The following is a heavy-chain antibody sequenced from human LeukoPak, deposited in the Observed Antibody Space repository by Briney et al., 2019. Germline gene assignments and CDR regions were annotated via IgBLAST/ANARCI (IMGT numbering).Heavy chain of an antibody. V-gene: IGHV1-18*01. Sequence: ASVKVSCKASGYTFTSYGISWVRQAPGQGLEWMGWISAYNGNTNYAQNLQGRVTMTTDTSTSTAYMELRSLRSGDTAVYYCARAEVWGSHYWFDPWGQGTLVTVSS. CDR2: ISAYNGNT. J-gene: IGHJ5*02. CDR1: GYTFTSYG. D-gene: IGHD3-16*01. CDR3: ARAEVWGSHYWFDP.